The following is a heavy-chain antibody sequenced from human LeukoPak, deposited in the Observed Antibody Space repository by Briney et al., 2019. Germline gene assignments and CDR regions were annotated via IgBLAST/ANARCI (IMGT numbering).Heavy chain of an antibody. CDR2: ITSSSSAI. D-gene: IGHD1-26*01. CDR3: ARVRGSYHFDY. CDR1: GFTFSGYS. J-gene: IGHJ4*02. Sequence: GGSLRLSCAASGFTFSGYSMNWVRQAPGKGLEWVSYITSSSSAIYYADSVKGRFTISRDNAKNSLYLQMNSLRAEDTAVYYCARVRGSYHFDYWGQGTLVTVS. V-gene: IGHV3-48*01.